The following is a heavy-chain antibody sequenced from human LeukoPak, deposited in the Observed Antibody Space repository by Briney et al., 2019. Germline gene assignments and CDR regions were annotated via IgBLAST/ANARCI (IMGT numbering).Heavy chain of an antibody. CDR1: GGSISSGGYS. Sequence: SETLSLTCAVSGGSISSGGYSWSWIRQPPGKGLEWIGYIYHSGSTYYNPSLKSRVTISVDRSKNQFSLKLSSVTAADTAVYFCARVENYDFWSGPFDYWGQGTLVTVSS. V-gene: IGHV4-30-2*01. D-gene: IGHD3-3*01. CDR2: IYHSGST. J-gene: IGHJ4*02. CDR3: ARVENYDFWSGPFDY.